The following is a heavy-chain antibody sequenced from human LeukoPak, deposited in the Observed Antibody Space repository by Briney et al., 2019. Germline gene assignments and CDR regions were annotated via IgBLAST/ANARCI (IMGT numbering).Heavy chain of an antibody. CDR2: ISSSSSYI. CDR1: GFTFSIYR. CDR3: ARDTAARRPYDY. J-gene: IGHJ4*02. V-gene: IGHV3-21*01. D-gene: IGHD6-6*01. Sequence: GGSLRLSCAASGFTFSIYRMNWVRQAPGKGLEWVSSISSSSSYIYYADSVKGRFTISRDNAKNSLYLQMNSLRAEDTAVYYCARDTAARRPYDYWGQGTLVTVSS.